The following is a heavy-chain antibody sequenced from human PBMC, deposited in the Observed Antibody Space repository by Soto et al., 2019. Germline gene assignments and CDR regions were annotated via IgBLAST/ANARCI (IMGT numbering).Heavy chain of an antibody. CDR3: ARIYSIARTLWPDGDYYYMDV. CDR2: IYYSGST. V-gene: IGHV4-39*01. CDR1: GGSISSSSYY. Sequence: SETLSLTCTVSGGSISSSSYYWGWIRQPPGKGLEWIGSIYYSGSTYYNPSLKSRVTISVDTSKNQFSLKLSSVTAADTAVYYCARIYSIARTLWPDGDYYYMDVWGKGTTVTVSS. J-gene: IGHJ6*03. D-gene: IGHD2-21*01.